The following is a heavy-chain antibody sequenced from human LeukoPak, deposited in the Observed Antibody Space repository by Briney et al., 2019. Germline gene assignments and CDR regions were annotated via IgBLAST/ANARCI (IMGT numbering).Heavy chain of an antibody. CDR1: GGSFSGYY. CDR3: ARGGGSGWPYYYYGMDV. V-gene: IGHV4-34*01. J-gene: IGHJ6*02. CDR2: INHSGST. D-gene: IGHD6-19*01. Sequence: SETLSLTCAGYGGSFSGYYCSWIRQPPGKGLEWSGGINHSGSTNYNPSLKSRVTISVDTSKNQFSLKLSSVTAADTAVYYCARGGGSGWPYYYYGMDVWGQGTTVTVSS.